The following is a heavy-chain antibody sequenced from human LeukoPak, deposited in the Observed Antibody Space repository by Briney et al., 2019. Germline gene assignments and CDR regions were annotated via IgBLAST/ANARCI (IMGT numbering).Heavy chain of an antibody. D-gene: IGHD5-12*01. Sequence: SETLSLTCTVSGGSISSSSYYWGWIRQPPGKGLEWIGSIYYSGSTYYNPSLKSRVTISVDTSKNQFSLKLSSVTAADTAVYYCARGLGGYIPFDYWGQGTLVTVSS. V-gene: IGHV4-39*07. J-gene: IGHJ4*02. CDR2: IYYSGST. CDR3: ARGLGGYIPFDY. CDR1: GGSISSSSYY.